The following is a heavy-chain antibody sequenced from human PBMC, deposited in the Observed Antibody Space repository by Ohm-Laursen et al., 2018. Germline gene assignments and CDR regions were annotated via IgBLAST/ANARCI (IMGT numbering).Heavy chain of an antibody. CDR3: ARVRGSYLDY. V-gene: IGHV3-33*01. CDR2: IWYDGSQK. J-gene: IGHJ4*02. D-gene: IGHD1-26*01. Sequence: SLRLSCAASGFTFSTYGMHWVRQAPGKGLEWVSVIWYDGSQKYYADSVKGRFTISRDNSKNTVYLQMNSLRAEDTAVYYCARVRGSYLDYWGQGTLVTVSS. CDR1: GFTFSTYG.